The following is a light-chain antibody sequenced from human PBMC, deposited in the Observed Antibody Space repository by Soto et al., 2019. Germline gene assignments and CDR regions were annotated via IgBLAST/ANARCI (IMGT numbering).Light chain of an antibody. Sequence: EIVLTQSPGTLSLSPGEGATLYCRASQSVSNNYLAWFQKKPGQAPRLLIYGTSSRATGIPDRFSGSGSGTHFTLTISRLEPGDFAVYYCQHFGGTTFTFGQGTRLEIK. CDR3: QHFGGTTFT. CDR1: QSVSNNY. CDR2: GTS. V-gene: IGKV3-20*01. J-gene: IGKJ5*01.